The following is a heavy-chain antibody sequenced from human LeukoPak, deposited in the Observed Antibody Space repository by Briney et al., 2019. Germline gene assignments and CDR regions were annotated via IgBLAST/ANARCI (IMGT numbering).Heavy chain of an antibody. CDR1: GGTFSSYA. Sequence: VASVKVSCKASGGTFSSYAISWVRQAPGQGLEWVGGIIPIFGTANYAQKFQGRVTITTDESTSTAYMELSSLRSEDTAVYYCAIYDFWSGYYVDWGQGTLVTVSS. CDR2: IIPIFGTA. V-gene: IGHV1-69*05. CDR3: AIYDFWSGYYVD. J-gene: IGHJ4*02. D-gene: IGHD3-3*01.